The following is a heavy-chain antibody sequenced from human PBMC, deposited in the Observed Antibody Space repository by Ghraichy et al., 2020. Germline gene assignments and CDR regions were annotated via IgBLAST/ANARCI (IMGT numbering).Heavy chain of an antibody. CDR1: GFTVSSYY. J-gene: IGHJ4*02. D-gene: IGHD6-19*01. CDR3: ARGSGAPGGWYYFDY. CDR2: IYSGGST. V-gene: IGHV3-66*02. Sequence: GILNISCEASGFTVSSYYMSWVRQAPGKGLEWVSDIYSGGSTYYADSVKGRFTISRDNSKNTLYLQMNSLRVEDTAVYYCARGSGAPGGWYYFDYWAQGALVTVSS.